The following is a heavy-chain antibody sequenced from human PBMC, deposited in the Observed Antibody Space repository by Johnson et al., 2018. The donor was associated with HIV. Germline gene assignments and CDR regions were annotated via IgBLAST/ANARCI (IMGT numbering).Heavy chain of an antibody. CDR2: IRNKPSSYST. J-gene: IGHJ3*02. Sequence: VQLVESGGGVVQPGRSLRLSCAASGFTFSSYGMHWVRQAPGKGLEWVGRIRNKPSSYSTEYAASVKGRFTVSRDNAKNSLSLQMSGLRAEDTAVYYCARVGTARPRVRAYDIWGHGTMVTVSS. CDR3: ARVGTARPRVRAYDI. V-gene: IGHV3-72*01. CDR1: GFTFSSYG. D-gene: IGHD6-6*01.